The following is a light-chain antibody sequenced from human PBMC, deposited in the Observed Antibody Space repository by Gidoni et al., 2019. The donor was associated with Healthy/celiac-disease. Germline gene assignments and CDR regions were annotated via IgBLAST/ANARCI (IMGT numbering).Light chain of an antibody. CDR3: QQYDSSPPIT. J-gene: IGKJ5*01. V-gene: IGKV3-20*01. CDR2: GAS. Sequence: DIVLTQSPDTLSLSPGERATLSCRASPSVSSSYLAWYQQKPGQAPRLLIYGASIRATGIPDRFSGSGSGTDFTLTISSLEPEDFAVYYCQQYDSSPPITFGQGTRLEIK. CDR1: PSVSSSY.